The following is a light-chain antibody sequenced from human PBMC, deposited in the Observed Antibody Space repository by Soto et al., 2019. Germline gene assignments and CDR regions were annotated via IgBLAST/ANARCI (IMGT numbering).Light chain of an antibody. V-gene: IGLV2-14*01. Sequence: QSALTQPASVSGSPGQSITVSCTGTNTDVGGYNYVSWYQHHPGKPPKLMIYEVSNRPSGVSDRFSGSKSGNTASLTISGLQAEDEADYYCSSYTSSNTLYVFATGTKVTVL. CDR2: EVS. CDR3: SSYTSSNTLYV. J-gene: IGLJ1*01. CDR1: NTDVGGYNY.